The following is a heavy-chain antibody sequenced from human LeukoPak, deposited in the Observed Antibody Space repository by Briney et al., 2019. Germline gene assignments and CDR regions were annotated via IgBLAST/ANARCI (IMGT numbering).Heavy chain of an antibody. J-gene: IGHJ4*02. V-gene: IGHV3-30-3*01. D-gene: IGHD6-13*01. CDR2: ISHDGTSQ. Sequence: GGSLRLSCVASRFTFISHGMHWVRQAPGKGLDWVAVISHDGTSQYYADSVKGRFTISRDNSKNTLYLQMNSLRPEDTAVYYCARATVTAAAASPFDYWGQGTLVTVSS. CDR3: ARATVTAAAASPFDY. CDR1: RFTFISHG.